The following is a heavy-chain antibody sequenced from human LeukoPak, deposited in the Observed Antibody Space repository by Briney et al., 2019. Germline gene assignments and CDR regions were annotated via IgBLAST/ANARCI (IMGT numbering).Heavy chain of an antibody. Sequence: GASVKVSCKASGGTFSSYAISWVRQAPGQGLEWMGGIIPIFGTANYAQKFQGRVTITTDESTNTAYMELSSLRSEDTAVYYCAREGAPYSSGWYQGWGQGTLVTVSS. J-gene: IGHJ4*02. CDR2: IIPIFGTA. CDR3: AREGAPYSSGWYQG. D-gene: IGHD6-19*01. V-gene: IGHV1-69*05. CDR1: GGTFSSYA.